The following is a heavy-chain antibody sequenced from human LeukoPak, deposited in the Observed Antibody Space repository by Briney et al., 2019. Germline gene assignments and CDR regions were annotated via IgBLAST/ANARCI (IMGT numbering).Heavy chain of an antibody. CDR2: IYCSGST. CDR3: ASAPPPGDSSGYYLDY. V-gene: IGHV4-30-4*01. CDR1: GGSISSGDYY. J-gene: IGHJ4*02. Sequence: SGTLSLTCTVSGGSISSGDYYWSWIRQPPGKGLEWIGYIYCSGSTYYNPSLKSRVTISVDTSRNQFSLKLSSVTAADTAVYYCASAPPPGDSSGYYLDYWGQGTLVTVSS. D-gene: IGHD3-22*01.